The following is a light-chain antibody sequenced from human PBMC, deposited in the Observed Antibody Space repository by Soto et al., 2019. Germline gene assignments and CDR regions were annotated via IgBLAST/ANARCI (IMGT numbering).Light chain of an antibody. J-gene: IGLJ1*01. CDR3: AAWDDRLNGPSYV. CDR1: TSNIGSNP. CDR2: TNN. Sequence: QSVLTQPPSVSGTPGQTVTISCSGSTSNIGSNPVNWYQQLPGTAPRLLISTNNQRPSGVPDRFSGSRSGTSASLAISGLQSEDEADYYCAAWDDRLNGPSYVFGTGTKATVL. V-gene: IGLV1-44*01.